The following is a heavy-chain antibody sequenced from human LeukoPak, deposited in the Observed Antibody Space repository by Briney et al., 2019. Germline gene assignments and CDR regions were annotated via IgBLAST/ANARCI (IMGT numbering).Heavy chain of an antibody. D-gene: IGHD2-2*01. Sequence: SETLSLTCTVSGGSISSSNYYWGWIRQPPGKGLERIASIHYSGTTYYNPSLKSRVTISVDTSKNHFSLNLNSVTAADTAVYYCARGPTYQPIDYWGQGTLVTVSS. V-gene: IGHV4-39*02. CDR2: IHYSGTT. CDR1: GGSISSSNYY. J-gene: IGHJ4*02. CDR3: ARGPTYQPIDY.